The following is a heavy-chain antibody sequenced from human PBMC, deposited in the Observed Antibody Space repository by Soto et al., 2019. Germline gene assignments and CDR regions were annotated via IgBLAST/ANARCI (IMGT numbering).Heavy chain of an antibody. D-gene: IGHD5-12*01. CDR1: GGSISGYY. Sequence: PWETLSLTCTLSGGSISGYYWSWIRQPPGKGLEWIGYVYYSGSTKYNPSLESRVTISVDMSNNQFSLMLISVTAADTAVYYCAKYRRTDAEGYRLDFWGQGTLVTVSS. CDR2: VYYSGST. CDR3: AKYRRTDAEGYRLDF. J-gene: IGHJ4*02. V-gene: IGHV4-59*01.